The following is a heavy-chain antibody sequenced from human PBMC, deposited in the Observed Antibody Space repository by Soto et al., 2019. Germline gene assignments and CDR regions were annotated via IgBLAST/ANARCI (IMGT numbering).Heavy chain of an antibody. Sequence: PGGSLRLSCAASGFTFSSYAMNWVRQAPGKGPEWVSHISVAGDTYYADSVKGRFTISRDNSRNTLFLQMNSLRAEDTAVYYCAKSLSTATSFDHWGQGTPVTVSS. CDR1: GFTFSSYA. V-gene: IGHV3-23*01. J-gene: IGHJ4*02. CDR3: AKSLSTATSFDH. CDR2: ISVAGDT.